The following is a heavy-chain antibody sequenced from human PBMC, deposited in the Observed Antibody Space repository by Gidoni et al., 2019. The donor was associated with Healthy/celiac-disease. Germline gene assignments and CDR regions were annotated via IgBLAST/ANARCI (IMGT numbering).Heavy chain of an antibody. D-gene: IGHD6-13*01. CDR1: GGSISRGSYY. CDR3: ARVPYSSSWYGYYYYGMDV. V-gene: IGHV4-61*02. CDR2: IYTRGST. J-gene: IGHJ6*02. Sequence: QVQLQESGPGLVKPSQTLSLTCTVSGGSISRGSYYWSWIRQPAGKGLEWIGRIYTRGSTNYNPSLKSRVTISVDTSKNQFSLKLSSVTAADTAVYYCARVPYSSSWYGYYYYGMDVWGQGTTVTVSS.